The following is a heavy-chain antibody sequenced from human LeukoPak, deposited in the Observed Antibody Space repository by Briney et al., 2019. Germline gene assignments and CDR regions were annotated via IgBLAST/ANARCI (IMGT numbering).Heavy chain of an antibody. CDR1: GFSLSTSGVG. J-gene: IGHJ4*02. Sequence: SGPTLVNPTPPLTLTCTFSGFSLSTSGVGVGWIRQPPVKALEWLALIYWNDDKRYSPSLKSRLTITKDTSKNQVVLTMTNMDPVDTATYYCAHRLGRQQLAPFDYWGQGTLVTVSS. CDR3: AHRLGRQQLAPFDY. V-gene: IGHV2-5*01. CDR2: IYWNDDK. D-gene: IGHD6-13*01.